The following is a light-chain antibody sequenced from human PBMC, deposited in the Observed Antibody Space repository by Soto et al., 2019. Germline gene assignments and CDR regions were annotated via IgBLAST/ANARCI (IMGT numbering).Light chain of an antibody. CDR3: SSYTCSSTYV. CDR2: DVS. V-gene: IGLV2-14*01. CDR1: SSDVGGYNY. J-gene: IGLJ1*01. Sequence: QSALTQPASVSGSPGQSIAISCIGSSSDVGGYNYVSWHQQHPGKAPKVVIYDVSNRPSGVSDRFSGSKSGNTASLTISGLQAEDEADYYCSSYTCSSTYVFGTGTKLTVL.